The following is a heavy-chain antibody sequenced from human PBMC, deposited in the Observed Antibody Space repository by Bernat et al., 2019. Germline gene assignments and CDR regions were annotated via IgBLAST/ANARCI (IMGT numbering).Heavy chain of an antibody. Sequence: QVQLVQSGAEVKKPGSSVKVSCKASGGTFSSYAISWVRQAPGQGLEWMGRIIPILGIANYAQKFQGRVTITADKSTSTAYMELSSLRSEDTAVYYCARFVSGYDKGLLDYWGQGTLVTVSS. CDR1: GGTFSSYA. CDR3: ARFVSGYDKGLLDY. D-gene: IGHD5-12*01. CDR2: IIPILGIA. V-gene: IGHV1-69*04. J-gene: IGHJ4*02.